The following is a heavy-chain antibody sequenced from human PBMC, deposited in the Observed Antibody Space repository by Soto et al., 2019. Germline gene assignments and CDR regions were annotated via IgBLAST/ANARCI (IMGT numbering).Heavy chain of an antibody. Sequence: QVHLVESGGGVVQPGKSLRLSCAASGFTFASYGMHWVRQAPGKGLEWVALISYDGTNKYYADSVKGRFTISRDNSKNTLFLQMDSLRAEDTALYYCAKGHCSGGSCYRFLPNYWGPGTLVTVSS. D-gene: IGHD2-15*01. CDR3: AKGHCSGGSCYRFLPNY. CDR2: ISYDGTNK. CDR1: GFTFASYG. V-gene: IGHV3-30*18. J-gene: IGHJ4*02.